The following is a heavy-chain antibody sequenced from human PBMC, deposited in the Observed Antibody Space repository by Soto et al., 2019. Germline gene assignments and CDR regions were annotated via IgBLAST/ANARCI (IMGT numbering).Heavy chain of an antibody. CDR2: ISYDGNVA. Sequence: QVQLVESEGGVVQPGRSLRLSCTASGFTFSNYGMHWVRQAPGKGLEWVTVISYDGNVAYYADSVKGRFTSSRDNSKNTLYLQMNSLRTEDTAVYYCAKEGPITNWYSDYWGQGTLVTVSS. CDR3: AKEGPITNWYSDY. J-gene: IGHJ4*02. V-gene: IGHV3-30*18. D-gene: IGHD1-1*01. CDR1: GFTFSNYG.